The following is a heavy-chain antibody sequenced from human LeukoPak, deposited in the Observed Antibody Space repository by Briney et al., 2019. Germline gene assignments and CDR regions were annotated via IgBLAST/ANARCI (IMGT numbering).Heavy chain of an antibody. Sequence: PSETLSLTCTVSGGSISSGGYYWSWIRQHPGKGLEWIGYIYYSGSTYYNPSLKSRVTISVDTSKNQFSLKLSSVTAADTAVYYCARTYDFWSGYPFDYWGQGTLSPSPQ. CDR2: IYYSGST. CDR1: GGSISSGGYY. J-gene: IGHJ4*02. CDR3: ARTYDFWSGYPFDY. V-gene: IGHV4-31*03. D-gene: IGHD3-3*01.